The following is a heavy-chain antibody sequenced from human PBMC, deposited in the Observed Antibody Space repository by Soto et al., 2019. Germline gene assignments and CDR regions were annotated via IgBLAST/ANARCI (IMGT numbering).Heavy chain of an antibody. J-gene: IGHJ6*02. CDR2: ISGSGGST. V-gene: IGHV3-23*01. CDR1: GFTFSSYA. Sequence: EVQLLESGGGLVQPGGSLRLSCAASGFTFSSYAMSWVRQAPGKGLEWVSAISGSGGSTYYADSVKGRFTISRDNSKNTLYLQMNSLRAEDTAVYYCAKVLWFGELDYYCYGMDVWGQGTTVTVSS. CDR3: AKVLWFGELDYYCYGMDV. D-gene: IGHD3-10*01.